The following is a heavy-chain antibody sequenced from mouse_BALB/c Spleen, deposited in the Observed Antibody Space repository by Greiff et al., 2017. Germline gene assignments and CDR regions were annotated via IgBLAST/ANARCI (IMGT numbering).Heavy chain of an antibody. CDR3: ARGYYDYPWFAY. CDR2: ISNGGGST. J-gene: IGHJ3*01. D-gene: IGHD2-4*01. CDR1: GFTFSSYT. V-gene: IGHV5-12-2*01. Sequence: EVKLMESGGGLVQPGGSLKLSCAASGFTFSSYTMSWVRQTPEKRLEWVAYISNGGGSTYYPDTVKGRFTISRDNAKNTLYLQMSSLKSEDTAMYYCARGYYDYPWFAYWGQGALVTVSA.